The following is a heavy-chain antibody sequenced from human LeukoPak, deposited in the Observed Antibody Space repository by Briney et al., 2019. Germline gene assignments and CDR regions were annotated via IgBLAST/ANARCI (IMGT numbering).Heavy chain of an antibody. CDR2: ISYDGSNK. D-gene: IGHD3-9*01. CDR1: GFTFSSYG. CDR3: ARSSRRYFDWLLSSFDY. J-gene: IGHJ4*02. V-gene: IGHV3-30*03. Sequence: GGSLRLSCAASGFTFSSYGMHWVRQAPGKGLEWVAVISYDGSNKYYADSVKGRFTISRDNSKNTLYLQMNSLRAEDTAVYYCARSSRRYFDWLLSSFDYWGQGTLVTVSS.